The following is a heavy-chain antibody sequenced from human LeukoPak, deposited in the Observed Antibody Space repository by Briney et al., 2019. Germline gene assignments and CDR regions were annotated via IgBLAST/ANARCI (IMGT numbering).Heavy chain of an antibody. J-gene: IGHJ4*02. D-gene: IGHD3-22*01. CDR2: IYLGDSDT. V-gene: IGHV5-51*01. CDR1: GYSFTKYW. Sequence: GESLKISCKGSGYSFTKYWIGWVRQMPGEGLEWMGIIYLGDSDTRYSPSFQGQVTISADKSVSTAYLQWSSLKASDTAMYYCARHVKDTSGFYYPDFDFWGQGALVTVSS. CDR3: ARHVKDTSGFYYPDFDF.